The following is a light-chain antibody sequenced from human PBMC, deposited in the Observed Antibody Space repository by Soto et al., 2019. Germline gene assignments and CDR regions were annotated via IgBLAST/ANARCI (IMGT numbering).Light chain of an antibody. CDR2: GAS. CDR3: QQYSYSPPIT. J-gene: IGKJ5*01. CDR1: QSVDSH. Sequence: ETVMTQSPATLSVSPGERATLSCRASQSVDSHLAWYRQKPGQAPRLLIYGASTRATGIPARFSGSGSGTEFTLTISSLQPEDFAVYYCQQYSYSPPITFGQGTRLEVK. V-gene: IGKV3-15*01.